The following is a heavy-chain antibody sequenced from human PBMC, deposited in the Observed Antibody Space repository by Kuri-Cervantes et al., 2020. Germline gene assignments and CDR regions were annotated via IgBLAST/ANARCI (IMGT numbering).Heavy chain of an antibody. CDR1: GYSFTSYW. Sequence: GESLKISCKGSGYSFTSYWIGWVRQMPGKGLEWMGIIYPGDSDTRYSPSFQGQVTISADKSITTAYLQWSSLKASDTAMYYCARGPYDGSGSMGAFDIWGHGTMVTVSS. CDR3: ARGPYDGSGSMGAFDI. CDR2: IYPGDSDT. V-gene: IGHV5-51*01. D-gene: IGHD3-22*01. J-gene: IGHJ3*02.